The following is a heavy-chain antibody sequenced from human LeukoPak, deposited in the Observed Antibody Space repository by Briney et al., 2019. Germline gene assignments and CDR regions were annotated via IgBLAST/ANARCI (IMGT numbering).Heavy chain of an antibody. CDR2: IQYRGNA. J-gene: IGHJ4*02. V-gene: IGHV4-59*01. CDR1: GGSISTYY. CDR3: ARVGSLTTFD. Sequence: PSETLSLTCTVSGGSISTYYWTWIRQPPGKGLEWMGYIQYRGNADYNPSLKSRVTISVDTSNNQCSLRLSSVTAADTAMYYCARVGSLTTFDWGQGTLVTVSS. D-gene: IGHD4-17*01.